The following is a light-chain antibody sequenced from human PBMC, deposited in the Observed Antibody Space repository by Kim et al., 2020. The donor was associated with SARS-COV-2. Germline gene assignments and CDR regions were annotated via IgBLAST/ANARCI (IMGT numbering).Light chain of an antibody. J-gene: IGLJ2*01. CDR1: SANIGSNY. CDR3: AAWDDSLSGVV. Sequence: GQSVTSSCSGTSANIGSNYLYWYQQHLGTAPNHLIRWNNQRPSGVPDRFSGSKSGTSASLAISGLRSEDEADYYCAAWDDSLSGVVFGGGTQLTVL. CDR2: WNN. V-gene: IGLV1-47*01.